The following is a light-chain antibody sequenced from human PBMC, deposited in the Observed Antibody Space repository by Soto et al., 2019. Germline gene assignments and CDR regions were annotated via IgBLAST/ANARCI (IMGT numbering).Light chain of an antibody. V-gene: IGKV1-39*01. CDR1: LGNSTY. Sequence: EIQMTQSPSFLAASVGDSVTITCRASLGNSTYLNWYQHKPGKDPNLLIYAASSVQSGLTSRFSGSASGTDFTLIISSLPAEDFATYYCQQSYSLRTFGQGTKLEIK. CDR2: AAS. J-gene: IGKJ1*01. CDR3: QQSYSLRT.